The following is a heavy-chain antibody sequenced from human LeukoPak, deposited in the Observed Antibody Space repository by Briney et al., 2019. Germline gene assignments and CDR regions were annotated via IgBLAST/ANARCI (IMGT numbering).Heavy chain of an antibody. CDR2: IHPNSGGT. J-gene: IGHJ6*02. Sequence: ASVKVSCMASGYTFTDYYMHWVRQAPGQGLEWMGWIHPNSGGTNYAQKFQGRVTMTRDTSISTAYMILRRLISDDTAVYYCARESITRGMDVWGQGTTVTVSS. CDR1: GYTFTDYY. CDR3: ARESITRGMDV. V-gene: IGHV1-2*02.